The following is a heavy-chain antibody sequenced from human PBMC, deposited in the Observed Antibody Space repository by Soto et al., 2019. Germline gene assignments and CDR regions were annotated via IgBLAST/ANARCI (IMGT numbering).Heavy chain of an antibody. CDR1: GFTFSSYS. J-gene: IGHJ6*02. CDR3: ERDRPFYGMDV. V-gene: IGHV3-21*01. Sequence: GGSLRLSCAASGFTFSSYSMNWVRQAPGKGLEWVSSISSSSSYIYYADSVKGRFTISRDNAKNSLYLQMNSLRAEDTAVYYCERDRPFYGMDVWGQGNTVTVSS. CDR2: ISSSSSYI.